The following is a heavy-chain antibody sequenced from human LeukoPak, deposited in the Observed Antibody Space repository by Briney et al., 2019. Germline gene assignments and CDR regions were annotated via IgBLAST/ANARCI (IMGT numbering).Heavy chain of an antibody. CDR3: ARDGGYDMSGYNYFDH. CDR1: GFIFSSYT. V-gene: IGHV3-64*02. D-gene: IGHD3-22*01. J-gene: IGHJ4*02. Sequence: PGRSLRLSCAASGFIFSSYTMHWVRQAPGKGLDYVSALSSNGGWRYYADSVKGRFTISRDNSKNTLYLQMGSLRAEDMAVYYCARDGGYDMSGYNYFDHWGQGTLVSVSS. CDR2: LSSNGGWR.